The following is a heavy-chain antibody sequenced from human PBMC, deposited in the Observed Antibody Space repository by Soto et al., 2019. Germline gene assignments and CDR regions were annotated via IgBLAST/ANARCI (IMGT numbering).Heavy chain of an antibody. J-gene: IGHJ6*02. CDR2: IYYSGST. Sequence: QVQLQESGPGLVKPSETLSLTCTVSGGSISSSYWSWIRQPPGKGLEWIGSIYYSGSTYYNPSLKSRVTISVDTSKNQFSLKLSSVTAADTAVYYCARGQTGYYGMDVWGQGTTVTVSS. CDR3: ARGQTGYYGMDV. CDR1: GGSISSSY. V-gene: IGHV4-59*05.